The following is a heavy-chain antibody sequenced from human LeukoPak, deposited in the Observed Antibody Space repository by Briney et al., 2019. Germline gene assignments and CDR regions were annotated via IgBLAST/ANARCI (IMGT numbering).Heavy chain of an antibody. CDR2: IYTSGST. CDR3: ARDSSYSRQNYYYYYMDV. CDR1: GGSINTYY. J-gene: IGHJ6*03. Sequence: SETLSLTCTVSGGSINTYYWTWIRQPAGKGLEWIGRIYTSGSTNYNPSLKSRVTMSVDTSKNQFSLKLSSVTAADTAVYYCARDSSYSRQNYYYYYMDVWGKGTTVTVSS. D-gene: IGHD4-11*01. V-gene: IGHV4-4*07.